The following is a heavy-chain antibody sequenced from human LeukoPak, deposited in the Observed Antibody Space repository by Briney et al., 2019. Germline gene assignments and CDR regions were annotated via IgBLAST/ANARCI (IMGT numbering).Heavy chain of an antibody. D-gene: IGHD3-3*01. J-gene: IGHJ6*02. V-gene: IGHV3-21*01. Sequence: GGSLRLSCAGSGFTFSSYSMNWVRQAPGKGLEWVSSISSSSSYIYYADSAKGRFTISRDNAKNSLYLQMNSLRAEDTAVYYCARFSECYDFWSGPTSYGMDVWGQGTTVTVSS. CDR1: GFTFSSYS. CDR2: ISSSSSYI. CDR3: ARFSECYDFWSGPTSYGMDV.